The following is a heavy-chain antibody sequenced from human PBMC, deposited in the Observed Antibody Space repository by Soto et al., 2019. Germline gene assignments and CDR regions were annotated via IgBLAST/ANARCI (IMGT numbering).Heavy chain of an antibody. CDR1: GGTFSSHA. Sequence: SVKVSCKASGGTFSSHAISWVRQAPGQGLEWMGGIIPIFGSPNVAQNFQGRVTITADESTTTAYMELNSLTSDDTAVYYCARARCGSSPIGYYHLGLDVWGQGTTVTVSS. J-gene: IGHJ6*02. CDR2: IIPIFGSP. V-gene: IGHV1-69*13. CDR3: ARARCGSSPIGYYHLGLDV. D-gene: IGHD1-26*01.